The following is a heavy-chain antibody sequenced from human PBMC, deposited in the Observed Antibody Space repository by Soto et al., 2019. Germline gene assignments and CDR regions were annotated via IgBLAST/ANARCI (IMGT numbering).Heavy chain of an antibody. D-gene: IGHD6-6*01. CDR1: GGSISSSSYY. CDR3: ASPRVYSSSPRYDY. J-gene: IGHJ4*02. CDR2: IYYSGST. Sequence: PSETLSLTCTVSGGSISSSSYYWGWIRQPPGKGLEWIGSIYYSGSTYYNPSLKSRVTISVDTSKNQFSLKLSSVTAADTVVYYCASPRVYSSSPRYDYWGQGTLVTVSS. V-gene: IGHV4-39*01.